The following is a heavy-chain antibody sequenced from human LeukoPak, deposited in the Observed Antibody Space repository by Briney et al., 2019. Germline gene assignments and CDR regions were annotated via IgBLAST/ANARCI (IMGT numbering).Heavy chain of an antibody. J-gene: IGHJ6*02. CDR3: ARKDGDWADYYYYGMDV. CDR2: INSDGSNT. D-gene: IGHD4-17*01. Sequence: GGSLRLSCAASGFALSTYWMHWVRQAPGKGLVWVSLINSDGSNTLYADSVKGRFTISRDTAKNTLYLEMNRLRADDTAVYYCARKDGDWADYYYYGMDVWGQGTTVTVSS. CDR1: GFALSTYW. V-gene: IGHV3-74*01.